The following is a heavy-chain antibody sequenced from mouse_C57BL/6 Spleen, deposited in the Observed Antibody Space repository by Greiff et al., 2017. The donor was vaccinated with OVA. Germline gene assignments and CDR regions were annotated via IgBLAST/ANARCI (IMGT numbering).Heavy chain of an antibody. CDR1: GFTFTDYY. CDR2: IRNKANGYTT. CDR3: ARSGLGDYAMDY. V-gene: IGHV7-3*01. Sequence: VQLKESGGGLVQPGGSLSLSCAASGFTFTDYYMSWVRQPPGKALEWLGFIRNKANGYTTEYSASVKGRFTISRDNSQSILYLQMNALRAEDSATYYCARSGLGDYAMDYWGQGTSVTVSS. D-gene: IGHD3-1*01. J-gene: IGHJ4*01.